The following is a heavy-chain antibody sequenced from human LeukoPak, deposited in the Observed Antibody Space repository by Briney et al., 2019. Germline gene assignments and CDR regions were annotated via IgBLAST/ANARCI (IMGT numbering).Heavy chain of an antibody. CDR3: AREGIAAAGQYIIDY. J-gene: IGHJ4*02. CDR1: GYTFTGYY. D-gene: IGHD6-13*01. CDR2: INPNSGGT. Sequence: ASVKVSCKASGYTFTGYYMHWVRQAPGQGLEWMGRINPNSGGTNYAQKFQCRVTMTRDTSISTAYLELSRLRSDDTAVYYCAREGIAAAGQYIIDYWGQGTLVTVSS. V-gene: IGHV1-2*06.